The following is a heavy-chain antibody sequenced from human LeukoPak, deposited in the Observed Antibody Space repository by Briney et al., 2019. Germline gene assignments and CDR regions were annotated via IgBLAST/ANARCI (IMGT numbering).Heavy chain of an antibody. CDR1: GFTFRSYA. CDR2: ISGSGGST. CDR3: AKEGYSSGWNYFDY. D-gene: IGHD6-19*01. Sequence: GGSLRLSCAASGFTFRSYAMSWVRQAPGKGLEWVSAISGSGGSTYYADSVTGRLTISRDNTKNTRYLQMNSLRAEDTAVYYCAKEGYSSGWNYFDYWGQGTLVTVSS. V-gene: IGHV3-23*01. J-gene: IGHJ4*02.